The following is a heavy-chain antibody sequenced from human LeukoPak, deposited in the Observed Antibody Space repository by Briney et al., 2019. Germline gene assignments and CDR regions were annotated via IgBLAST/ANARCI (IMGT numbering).Heavy chain of an antibody. D-gene: IGHD5-18*01. CDR3: ARDKRGHSYGSVDF. V-gene: IGHV3-48*01. J-gene: IGHJ4*02. CDR1: GFTFSTYS. Sequence: PGGSLRLSCAASGFTFSTYSLTWVRQAPGKGLKWVSYISISKSFIYYTDSVKGRLTISRDNAKSLLFLQMNSLRADDTAVYYCARDKRGHSYGSVDFWGQGTLVTVSS. CDR2: ISISKSFI.